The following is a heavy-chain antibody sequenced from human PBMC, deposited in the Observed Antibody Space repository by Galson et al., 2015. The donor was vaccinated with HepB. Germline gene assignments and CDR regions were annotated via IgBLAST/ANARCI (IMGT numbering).Heavy chain of an antibody. D-gene: IGHD1-26*01. CDR3: ARGKYSGTYSYHYYGMDV. CDR2: ISSIGSDI. CDR1: GFTFSNYG. V-gene: IGHV3-21*05. Sequence: SLRLSCAASGFTFSNYGMNWVRQAPGKGLEWPSYISSIGSDIDYADSVRGPFTISRDNAKNSVYLQMNSLRAEDTAVYYCARGKYSGTYSYHYYGMDVWGQGTTVTVSS. J-gene: IGHJ6*02.